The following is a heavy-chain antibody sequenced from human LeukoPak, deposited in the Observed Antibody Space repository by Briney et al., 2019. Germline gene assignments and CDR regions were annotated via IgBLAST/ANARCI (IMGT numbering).Heavy chain of an antibody. D-gene: IGHD2-2*02. Sequence: PSETLSLTCAVYGGSFSGYYWSWIRQPPGKGLEWIGEINRSGSTNYNPSLKSRVTISVDTSKNQFSLKLSSVTAADTAVYYCARVRYCSSTSCYRYYFDYWGQGTLVTVSS. CDR3: ARVRYCSSTSCYRYYFDY. J-gene: IGHJ4*02. CDR2: INRSGST. CDR1: GGSFSGYY. V-gene: IGHV4-34*01.